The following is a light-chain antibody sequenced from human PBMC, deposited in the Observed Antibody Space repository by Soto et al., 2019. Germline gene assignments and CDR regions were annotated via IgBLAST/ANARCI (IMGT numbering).Light chain of an antibody. CDR1: QSVANSH. CDR2: GAS. J-gene: IGKJ5*01. CDR3: QQYGNSPPGT. Sequence: ETVLTQSPGTLYFSPGERATLSCRASQSVANSHVAWYQQRRGLPPRLLIYGASYRATGIPDRFSVSGSGADFTLTISRLEPEAVEVYFWQQYGNSPPGTFGHGTRL. V-gene: IGKV3-20*01.